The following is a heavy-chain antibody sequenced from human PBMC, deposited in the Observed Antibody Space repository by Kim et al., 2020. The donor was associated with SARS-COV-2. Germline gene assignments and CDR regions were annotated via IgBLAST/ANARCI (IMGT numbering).Heavy chain of an antibody. D-gene: IGHD3-22*01. CDR3: ARGGITVVVIYYYYYGMDV. J-gene: IGHJ6*02. Sequence: SRVTISVDTSKNQFSLKLSSVTAADTAVYYCARGGITVVVIYYYYYGMDVWGQGTTVTVSS. V-gene: IGHV4-34*01.